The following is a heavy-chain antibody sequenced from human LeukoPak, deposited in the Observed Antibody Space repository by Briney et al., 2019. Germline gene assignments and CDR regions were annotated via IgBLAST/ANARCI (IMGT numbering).Heavy chain of an antibody. Sequence: PGGSLRLSCAASGFTFSDYVMIWVRQAPGKGLEWVSGITARTYYADSVQGRFTMSRDNSKDTVYLQMNSLRVDDTAVYYCARRDIVVIVSASDYWGQGTLVTVSS. CDR3: ARRDIVVIVSASDY. V-gene: IGHV3-23*01. CDR1: GFTFSDYV. J-gene: IGHJ4*02. D-gene: IGHD2-15*01. CDR2: ITART.